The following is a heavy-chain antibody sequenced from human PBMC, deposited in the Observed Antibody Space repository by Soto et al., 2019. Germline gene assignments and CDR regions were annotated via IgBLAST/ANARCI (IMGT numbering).Heavy chain of an antibody. V-gene: IGHV3-33*01. CDR3: ARAGFSGYDWGGYFDY. D-gene: IGHD5-12*01. CDR1: GFTFSSYG. CDR2: IWYDGSNK. Sequence: QVQLVESGGGVVQPGRSLRLSCAASGFTFSSYGMHWVRQAPGKGLEWVAVIWYDGSNKYYADSVKGRFTISRDNSKNTRYLQMNSLRAEDTAVYYCARAGFSGYDWGGYFDYWGQGTLVTVSS. J-gene: IGHJ4*02.